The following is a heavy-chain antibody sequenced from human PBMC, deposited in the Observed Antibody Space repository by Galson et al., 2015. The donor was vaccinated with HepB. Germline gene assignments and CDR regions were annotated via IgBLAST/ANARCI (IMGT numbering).Heavy chain of an antibody. J-gene: IGHJ4*02. V-gene: IGHV3-23*01. CDR1: GFTLSGHA. D-gene: IGHD2-2*02. CDR2: VTIGGYI. Sequence: SLRLSCAASGFTLSGHAMAWVRHAPGKGLEWVSSVTIGGYIYYADSVKGRFTISRDISKNTLYLQMDSLRVDDTAVYYCAQERGCGGTNCHNLQGYWGPGTLVTVSS. CDR3: AQERGCGGTNCHNLQGY.